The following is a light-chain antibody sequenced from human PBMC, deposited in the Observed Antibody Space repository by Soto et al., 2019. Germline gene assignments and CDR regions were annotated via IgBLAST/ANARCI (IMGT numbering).Light chain of an antibody. CDR1: QSISSW. Sequence: DIRMTPSPSTVSASVGARVSRVCRASQSISSWLAWYQQKPGKAPTLLLYKASTLESGVPPRFSGSGSGTEFTLTISRLQPDDFATYYCQQYNSYYGRTGGKGTKGDIK. V-gene: IGKV1-5*03. J-gene: IGKJ1*01. CDR3: QQYNSYYGRT. CDR2: KAS.